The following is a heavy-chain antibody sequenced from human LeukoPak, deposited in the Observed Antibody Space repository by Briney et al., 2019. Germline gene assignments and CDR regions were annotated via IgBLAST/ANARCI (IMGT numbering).Heavy chain of an antibody. V-gene: IGHV4-4*07. CDR1: GGSISSYY. Sequence: KTSETLSLTCTVSGGSISSYYWSWTRQPAGKGLEWIGRIYTSGSTNYNPSLKSRVTMSVDTSKNQFSLKLSSVTAADTAVYYCARDGHYYDSSGYYSYFDYWGQGTLVTVSS. D-gene: IGHD3-22*01. J-gene: IGHJ4*02. CDR2: IYTSGST. CDR3: ARDGHYYDSSGYYSYFDY.